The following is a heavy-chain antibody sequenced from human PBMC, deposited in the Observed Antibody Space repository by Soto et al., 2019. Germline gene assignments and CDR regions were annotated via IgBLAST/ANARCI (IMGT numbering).Heavy chain of an antibody. Sequence: EVQLLESGGGLVQPGGSLRLSCAASGFTFSSYAMSWVRQAPGKGLEWVSAISGSGGSTYYADSVKGRFTLSRDISKNTLYIQVTALRAEDTAVYYCATKPMVGASPGEDAFDIWGQGTMVTVSS. J-gene: IGHJ3*02. CDR3: ATKPMVGASPGEDAFDI. CDR2: ISGSGGST. V-gene: IGHV3-23*01. D-gene: IGHD1-26*01. CDR1: GFTFSSYA.